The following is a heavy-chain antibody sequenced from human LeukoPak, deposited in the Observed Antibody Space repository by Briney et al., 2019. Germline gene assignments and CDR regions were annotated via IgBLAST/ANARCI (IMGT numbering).Heavy chain of an antibody. CDR2: IYPADSDT. J-gene: IGHJ3*02. CDR1: GYSFSSYW. V-gene: IGHV5-51*01. D-gene: IGHD6-19*01. CDR3: AISSVAVIDDVFDI. Sequence: GESLKISCKGSGYSFSSYWIGWVRQMPGKGLEWMGLIYPADSDTTYGPSFQGQVTISVDNFISTAYLQWSSLKASDTAMYYCAISSVAVIDDVFDIWGQGTMVTVSS.